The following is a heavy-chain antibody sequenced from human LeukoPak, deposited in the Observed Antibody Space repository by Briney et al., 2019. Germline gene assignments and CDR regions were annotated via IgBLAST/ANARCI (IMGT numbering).Heavy chain of an antibody. Sequence: PSETLSLTXTVSGGSISSGDYYWSWIRQPPGKGLEWIGYIYYSGITYYNPSLKSRVTISVDTSKNQFSLKLSSVTAADTAVYYCARAPGYCSGGSCYYYYYYYMDVWGKGTTVTVSS. CDR2: IYYSGIT. CDR3: ARAPGYCSGGSCYYYYYYYMDV. J-gene: IGHJ6*03. D-gene: IGHD2-15*01. V-gene: IGHV4-30-4*08. CDR1: GGSISSGDYY.